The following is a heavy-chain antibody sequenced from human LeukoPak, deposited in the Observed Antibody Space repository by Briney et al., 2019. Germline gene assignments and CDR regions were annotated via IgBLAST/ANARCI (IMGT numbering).Heavy chain of an antibody. D-gene: IGHD2-2*01. V-gene: IGHV4-34*01. J-gene: IGHJ5*02. CDR2: VSHSGNT. Sequence: SETLSLTCAVYDGSFSGYYWNWIRQPPGKGLEWIGEVSHSGNTDYNPSLKSRVTMSVDTSKNQFSLKLSSVTAADTSVYYCAKGRRQGYCSGTSCRYWFDPWGQGTLVTVSS. CDR3: AKGRRQGYCSGTSCRYWFDP. CDR1: DGSFSGYY.